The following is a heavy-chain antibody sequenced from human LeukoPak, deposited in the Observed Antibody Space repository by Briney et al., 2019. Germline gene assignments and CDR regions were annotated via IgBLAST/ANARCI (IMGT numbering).Heavy chain of an antibody. Sequence: PSETLSLTCTVSNGSISSDTYFWSWIRQPAGKGLEWIGRIYTSGSTNYNPSLKSRVTMSVDTSKNQFSLKLSSVTAADTAVYYCARDRYYYDCSGYYRLDYWGQETLVTVSS. CDR3: ARDRYYYDCSGYYRLDY. CDR1: NGSISSDTYF. J-gene: IGHJ4*02. D-gene: IGHD3-22*01. V-gene: IGHV4-61*02. CDR2: IYTSGST.